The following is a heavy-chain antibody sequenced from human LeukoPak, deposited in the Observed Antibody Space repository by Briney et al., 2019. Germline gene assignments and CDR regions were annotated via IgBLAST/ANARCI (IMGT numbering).Heavy chain of an antibody. CDR2: ISGPGSTT. CDR3: AKDMFGGEHYYLDY. J-gene: IGHJ4*02. Sequence: SGGSLRLSCAASGFPFSNYTMTWVRQAPGKGLEWVSSISGPGSTTYYSDSVKGRFTVSRDNSKNTLFLHMSTLRAGDTAVYSCAKDMFGGEHYYLDYWGPGTLVTVSS. D-gene: IGHD1/OR15-1a*01. CDR1: GFPFSNYT. V-gene: IGHV3-23*01.